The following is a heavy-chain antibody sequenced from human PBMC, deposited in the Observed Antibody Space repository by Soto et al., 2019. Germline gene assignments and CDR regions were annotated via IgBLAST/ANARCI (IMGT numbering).Heavy chain of an antibody. D-gene: IGHD2-2*01. CDR3: ARDLDCSSTSCYGGLGAFDI. Sequence: GGSLRLSCAASGFTFSSYAMHWVRQAPGKGLEYVSAISSNGGSTYYANSVKGRFTISRDNSKNTLYLQMGSLRAEDMAVYYCARDLDCSSTSCYGGLGAFDIWGQGTMVTVSS. J-gene: IGHJ3*02. V-gene: IGHV3-64*01. CDR1: GFTFSSYA. CDR2: ISSNGGST.